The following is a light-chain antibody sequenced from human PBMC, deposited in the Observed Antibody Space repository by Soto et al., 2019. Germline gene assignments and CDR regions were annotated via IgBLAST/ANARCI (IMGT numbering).Light chain of an antibody. CDR3: QQSYSTPGFT. CDR1: QSISSY. J-gene: IGKJ3*01. V-gene: IGKV1-39*01. CDR2: AAS. Sequence: DIQMTQSPSSLSASVGDRVTISCRASQSISSYLNWYQQKPEKAPKLLIYAASSLQSGVPSRFSGSGSGTDFTLTISSLQPEDFATYYCQQSYSTPGFTFGPGTKVDIK.